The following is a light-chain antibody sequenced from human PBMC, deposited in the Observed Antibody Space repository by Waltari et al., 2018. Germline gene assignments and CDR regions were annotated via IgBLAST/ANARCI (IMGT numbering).Light chain of an antibody. J-gene: IGKJ1*01. V-gene: IGKV1-17*01. CDR3: LQYNSNPPT. CDR1: QGISTY. Sequence: DIQMTQSPSSLSASAGDRVTITCRASQGISTYLNWYQQKPGKAPKRLIYAASSLESGVPSRCSGSGSGTDFTLTISSLQPEDFATYYCLQYNSNPPTFGQGTKVEIK. CDR2: AAS.